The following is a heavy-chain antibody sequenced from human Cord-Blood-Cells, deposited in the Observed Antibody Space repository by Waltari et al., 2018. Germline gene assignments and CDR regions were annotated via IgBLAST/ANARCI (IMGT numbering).Heavy chain of an antibody. J-gene: IGHJ6*02. CDR3: ARGTGYCSSTSCYYYYYGMDV. CDR1: GGSFCGYY. D-gene: IGHD2-2*01. CDR2: INHSGST. V-gene: IGHV4-34*01. Sequence: QVQLQQWGAGLLKPSETPSLTCAVYGGSFCGYYWSWIRQPPGKGMEWIGEINHSGSTNYTPSRKSRVTISVDTSKNQFSLKLSSVTAADTAVYYCARGTGYCSSTSCYYYYYGMDVWGQGTTVTVSS.